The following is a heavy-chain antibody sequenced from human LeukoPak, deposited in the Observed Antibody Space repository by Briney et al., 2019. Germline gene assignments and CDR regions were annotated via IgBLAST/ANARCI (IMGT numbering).Heavy chain of an antibody. D-gene: IGHD4-11*01. Sequence: SETLSLTCTVSGGSISSSSYYWGWIRQPPGKGLEWIGSIYYSGSTYYSPSLKSRVTISVDTSKNQFSLKLSSVTAADTAVYYCARQTTALDYYYYYYMDVWGKGTTVTVSS. CDR1: GGSISSSSYY. CDR2: IYYSGST. CDR3: ARQTTALDYYYYYYMDV. J-gene: IGHJ6*03. V-gene: IGHV4-39*01.